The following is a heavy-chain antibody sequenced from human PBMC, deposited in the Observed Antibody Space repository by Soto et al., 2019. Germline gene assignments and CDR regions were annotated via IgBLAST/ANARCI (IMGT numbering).Heavy chain of an antibody. Sequence: RLSLTCPVSGGSIRSGGYYWSWIRQHPGKGLEWIGYIYYSGSTYYNPSLKSRVTISVDTSKNQFSLKLSSVTAADTAVYYCAREPVVVPAAILGGGYYGMDVWGQGTKVTVSS. CDR3: AREPVVVPAAILGGGYYGMDV. D-gene: IGHD2-2*02. V-gene: IGHV4-31*03. J-gene: IGHJ6*02. CDR1: GGSIRSGGYY. CDR2: IYYSGST.